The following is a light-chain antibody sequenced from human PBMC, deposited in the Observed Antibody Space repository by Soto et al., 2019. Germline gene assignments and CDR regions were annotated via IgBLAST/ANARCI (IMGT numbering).Light chain of an antibody. CDR2: GAS. V-gene: IGKV3-20*01. CDR3: HQYASSPLT. Sequence: EIVLTQSPGTLSLSPGERATLSCRASQSVGRNYLAWYQQKPGQAPRLLIHGASSGATGIPDRFSGSGSGTDFTLTISRLEPEDFAMYYCHQYASSPLTFGGGTKVEI. CDR1: QSVGRNY. J-gene: IGKJ4*01.